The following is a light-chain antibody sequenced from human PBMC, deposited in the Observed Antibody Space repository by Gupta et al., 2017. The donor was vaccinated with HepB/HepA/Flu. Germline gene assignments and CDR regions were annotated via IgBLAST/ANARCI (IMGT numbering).Light chain of an antibody. CDR3: QQRYN. J-gene: IGKJ5*01. CDR2: DTS. CDR1: QSVTNS. Sequence: DIVLTQSPDTLSLSPGERATLSCRASQSVTNSLTWYQQKPGQAPRLLIHDTSNRATGVPARFGGSGSGTDFALTISSLELGDFAGYYCQQRYNFGQGTRLDI. V-gene: IGKV3-11*01.